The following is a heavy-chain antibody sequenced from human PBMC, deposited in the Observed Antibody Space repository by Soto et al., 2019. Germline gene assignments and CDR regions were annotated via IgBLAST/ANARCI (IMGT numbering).Heavy chain of an antibody. CDR2: ISAYNGNT. CDR1: GYTFTSYG. Sequence: GASVKVSCKASGYTFTSYGISWVRQAPGQGLEWMGWISAYNGNTNYAQKLQGRVTMTTDTSTSTANMELRSLRSDDTAVYYCARDPVEGMWELLSQYGMDVWGQGTTVTVSS. D-gene: IGHD1-26*01. J-gene: IGHJ6*02. CDR3: ARDPVEGMWELLSQYGMDV. V-gene: IGHV1-18*01.